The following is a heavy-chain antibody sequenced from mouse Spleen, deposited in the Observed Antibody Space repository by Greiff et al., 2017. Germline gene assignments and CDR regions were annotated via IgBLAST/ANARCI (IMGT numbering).Heavy chain of an antibody. J-gene: IGHJ2*01. CDR1: GYTFTSYW. V-gene: IGHV1S41*01. CDR3: ARGDYYGYVGGFDY. Sequence: DLVKPGASVKLSCKASGYTFTSYWINWIKQRPGQGLEWIGRIAPGSGSTYYNEMFKGKATLTVDTSSSTAYIQLSSLSSEDSAVYFCARGDYYGYVGGFDYWGQGTTLTVSS. D-gene: IGHD1-2*01. CDR2: IAPGSGST.